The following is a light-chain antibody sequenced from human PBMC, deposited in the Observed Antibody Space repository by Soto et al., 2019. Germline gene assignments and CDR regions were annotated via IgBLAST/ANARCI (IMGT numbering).Light chain of an antibody. Sequence: EIVLTQSPGTLSLSPGERATLSCRASQSVSSNYLVWYQQKPGQTPRLLIYGASNRATGIPDRFSGSGSETDFTLTISRLEPEDFALYYCQQYGRSPLTFGQGTRLEIK. J-gene: IGKJ5*01. CDR1: QSVSSNY. CDR2: GAS. V-gene: IGKV3-20*01. CDR3: QQYGRSPLT.